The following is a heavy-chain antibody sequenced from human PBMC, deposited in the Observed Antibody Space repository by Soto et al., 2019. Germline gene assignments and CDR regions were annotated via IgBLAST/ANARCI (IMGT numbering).Heavy chain of an antibody. V-gene: IGHV4-4*02. Sequence: SETLSLTCAVSGGSISSSNWWSWVRQPPGKGLEWIGYIYYSGSTNYNPSLKSRVTISVDTSKNQFSLKLNSMTAADTAVYYCARLNGYCISSSCHGHYAMDVWGQGTTVTVSS. J-gene: IGHJ6*02. CDR1: GGSISSSNW. CDR2: IYYSGST. D-gene: IGHD2-2*01. CDR3: ARLNGYCISSSCHGHYAMDV.